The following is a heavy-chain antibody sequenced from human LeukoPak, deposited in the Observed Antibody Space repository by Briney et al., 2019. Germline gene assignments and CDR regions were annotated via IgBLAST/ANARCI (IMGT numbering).Heavy chain of an antibody. Sequence: PSQTLSLTCTVSGGSISSGGYSWSWIRQHPGKGLEWIGYIYYSGSTYYNPSLKSRVTISVDTSKNQFSLKLSSVTAADTAVYYCARGIGERFDYWGQGTLVTVSS. CDR2: IYYSGST. J-gene: IGHJ4*02. CDR1: GGSISSGGYS. CDR3: ARGIGERFDY. D-gene: IGHD4-17*01. V-gene: IGHV4-31*03.